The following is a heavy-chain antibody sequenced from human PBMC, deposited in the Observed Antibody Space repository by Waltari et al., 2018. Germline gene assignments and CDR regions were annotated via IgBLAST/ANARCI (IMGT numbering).Heavy chain of an antibody. V-gene: IGHV1-69*01. CDR2: IIPIFGTA. D-gene: IGHD6-13*01. Sequence: QLVQSGAEVKKPGSSVKVSCKASGGTFSSYAISWVRQAPGQGLEWMGGIIPIFGTANYAQKFQGRVTITADESTSTAYMELSSLRSEDTAVYYCARDLKSIAAAGTPEYYYYYGMDVWGQGTTVTVSS. J-gene: IGHJ6*02. CDR3: ARDLKSIAAAGTPEYYYYYGMDV. CDR1: GGTFSSYA.